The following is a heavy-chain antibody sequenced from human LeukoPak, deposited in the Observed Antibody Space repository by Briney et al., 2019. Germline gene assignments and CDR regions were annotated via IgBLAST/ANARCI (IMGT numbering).Heavy chain of an antibody. CDR1: GFTFSSYA. D-gene: IGHD6-6*01. CDR2: ITGGGDDT. Sequence: GESLRLSCAASGFTFSSYAMSWVRQAPGKGLEWFSAITGGGDDTYYADSVEGRFTISRDNSKNTLYLQMNSLRAEDTAVYYCAKGSRVSRPYYFDYWGQGTLVTVSS. J-gene: IGHJ4*02. V-gene: IGHV3-23*01. CDR3: AKGSRVSRPYYFDY.